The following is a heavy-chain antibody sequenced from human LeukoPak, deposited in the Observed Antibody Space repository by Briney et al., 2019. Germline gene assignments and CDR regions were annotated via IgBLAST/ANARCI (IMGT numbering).Heavy chain of an antibody. CDR2: ISGSGGST. CDR3: AKDLIWFGELREFDY. CDR1: GFTFSSYA. V-gene: IGHV3-23*01. Sequence: GGSLRLSCAASGFTFSSYAMSWVRQAPGKGLEWVSAISGSGGSTYYADSVKGRFTISRDNSKNTLYLQMNSLRAEDTAVYYCAKDLIWFGELREFDYWGQGTLVTVSS. J-gene: IGHJ4*02. D-gene: IGHD3-10*01.